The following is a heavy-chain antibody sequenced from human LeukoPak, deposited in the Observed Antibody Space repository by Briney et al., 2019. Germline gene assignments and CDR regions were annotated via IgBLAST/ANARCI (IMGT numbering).Heavy chain of an antibody. CDR1: GYTFTGYY. Sequence: SVKVSCKASGYTFTGYYMHWVRQAPGQGLEWMGRIIPIFGTANYSQKFQGRVTITTDESTSTAYMELSSLRSEDTAVYYCARGDYDFWSGPYNWFDPWGQGTLVTVSS. V-gene: IGHV1-69*05. D-gene: IGHD3-3*01. CDR3: ARGDYDFWSGPYNWFDP. J-gene: IGHJ5*02. CDR2: IIPIFGTA.